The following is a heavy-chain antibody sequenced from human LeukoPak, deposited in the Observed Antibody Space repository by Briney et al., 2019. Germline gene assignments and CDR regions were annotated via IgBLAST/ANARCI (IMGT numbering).Heavy chain of an antibody. Sequence: ASVKVSCKASGHTFTSYAMHWVRQAPGQRLEWMGWINVGNDNTKYSQKFQGRVTITRDTSASTAYMELSSLRSEDTAVYYCARGPGITDAFDIWGQGTMVTVSS. CDR3: ARGPGITDAFDI. D-gene: IGHD1-14*01. J-gene: IGHJ3*02. CDR2: INVGNDNT. V-gene: IGHV1-3*01. CDR1: GHTFTSYA.